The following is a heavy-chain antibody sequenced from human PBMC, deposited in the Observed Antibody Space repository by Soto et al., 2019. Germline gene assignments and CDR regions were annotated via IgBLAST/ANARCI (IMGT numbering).Heavy chain of an antibody. CDR2: IRSDSST. CDR1: GFTLSTYG. D-gene: IGHD4-4*01. J-gene: IGHJ4*02. V-gene: IGHV3-23*01. CDR3: ARGTATTRWIFDC. Sequence: GGSLRLACAASGFTLSTYGMTWVRQAPGKGLEWVSAIRSDSSTMYEDSVKGRFTISRDNSNNTLYLQMNSLRAEDTAVYYCARGTATTRWIFDCWGQGTLVTVSS.